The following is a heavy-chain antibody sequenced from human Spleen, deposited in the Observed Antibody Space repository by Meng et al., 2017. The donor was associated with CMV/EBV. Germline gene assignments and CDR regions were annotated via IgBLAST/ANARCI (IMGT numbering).Heavy chain of an antibody. CDR2: INWSDGST. Sequence: GGSLRLSCAASGIPFRTYWMHWVRQAPGKGLEWVSGINWSDGSTGYADSVKGRFTISRDNAKNSLYLQINSLRADDTALYYCARGNRGGYYYYYGMDVWGQGTTVTVSS. J-gene: IGHJ6*02. D-gene: IGHD3-16*01. CDR1: GIPFRTYW. CDR3: ARGNRGGYYYYYGMDV. V-gene: IGHV3-20*04.